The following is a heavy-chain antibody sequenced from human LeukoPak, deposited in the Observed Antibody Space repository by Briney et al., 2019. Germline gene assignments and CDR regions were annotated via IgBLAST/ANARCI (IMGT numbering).Heavy chain of an antibody. CDR1: GFIFSNYA. Sequence: GGSPRLSCAASGFIFSNYAMSWVRQAPGKGLQWVSAFSGSGGSTYYADSVKGRFTISRDNSKNTLYLQMNSLRAEDTAVYYCAKDTVKVTTIRRVPHYMDVWGKGTTVTISS. D-gene: IGHD5-12*01. V-gene: IGHV3-23*01. CDR2: FSGSGGST. CDR3: AKDTVKVTTIRRVPHYMDV. J-gene: IGHJ6*03.